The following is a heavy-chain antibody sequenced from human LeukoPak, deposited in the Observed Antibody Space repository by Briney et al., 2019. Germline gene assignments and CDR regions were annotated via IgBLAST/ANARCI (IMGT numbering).Heavy chain of an antibody. Sequence: GGSLRLSCAASGFTFSDYYMSWIRQAPGKGLEWVSYISSSGSTIYYADSVKGRFTISRDNAKNSLYLQMNSLRAEDTAVYYCARDPYYYGSGSYFWIYWGQGTLVTVSS. CDR1: GFTFSDYY. V-gene: IGHV3-11*04. D-gene: IGHD3-10*01. CDR2: ISSSGSTI. CDR3: ARDPYYYGSGSYFWIY. J-gene: IGHJ4*02.